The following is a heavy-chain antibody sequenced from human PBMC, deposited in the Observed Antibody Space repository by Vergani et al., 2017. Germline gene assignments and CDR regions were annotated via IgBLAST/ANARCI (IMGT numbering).Heavy chain of an antibody. Sequence: EVQLLESGGGLVQPGGSLRLSCAASGFTFSSYAMSWVRQAPGKGLEWVSAISGSGGSTYYEDSVKGRFTISRDNSKNTLYLQMNSLRAEDTAVYYCAKDKESSSWYGDYFDYWGQGTLVTVSS. CDR3: AKDKESSSWYGDYFDY. CDR2: ISGSGGST. CDR1: GFTFSSYA. J-gene: IGHJ4*02. V-gene: IGHV3-23*01. D-gene: IGHD6-13*01.